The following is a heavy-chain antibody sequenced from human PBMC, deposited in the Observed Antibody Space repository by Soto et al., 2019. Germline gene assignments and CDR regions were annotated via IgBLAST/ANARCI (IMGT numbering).Heavy chain of an antibody. D-gene: IGHD3-16*01. Sequence: QVQLVESGGGVVQPGRSLRLSCAASGFTFSSYGMHWVRQAPGTGLEWVAVISYDGSNKYYADSVKGRFTISRDNSKNTLYLQMNSLRAEDTAVYYCAKDEMITFGGAVDYWGQGTLVTVAA. V-gene: IGHV3-30*18. CDR3: AKDEMITFGGAVDY. J-gene: IGHJ4*02. CDR2: ISYDGSNK. CDR1: GFTFSSYG.